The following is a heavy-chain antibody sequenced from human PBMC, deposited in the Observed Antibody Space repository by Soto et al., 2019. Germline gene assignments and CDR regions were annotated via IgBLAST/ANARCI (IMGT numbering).Heavy chain of an antibody. Sequence: GGSLRLSCAASGFTFSSYWMSWVRQAPGKGLEWVANIKQDGSEKYYVDSVKGRFTISRDNAKNSLYLQMNSLRAEDTAVYYCATPPSESIADYWGQGTLVTVSS. CDR1: GFTFSSYW. J-gene: IGHJ4*02. CDR3: ATPPSESIADY. V-gene: IGHV3-7*03. D-gene: IGHD3-22*01. CDR2: IKQDGSEK.